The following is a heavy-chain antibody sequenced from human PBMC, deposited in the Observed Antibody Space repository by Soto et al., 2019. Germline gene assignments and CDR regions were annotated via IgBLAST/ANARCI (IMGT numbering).Heavy chain of an antibody. D-gene: IGHD3-10*01. CDR1: GRSMSGYN. J-gene: IGHJ3*02. V-gene: IGHV4-34*02. CDR2: IGPTGDT. Sequence: QVQPQQWGARLLKPSETLSLTCAEYGRSMSGYNWSWLRRSPVRGLEWIGEIGPTGDTNYGPSFMSRVTVSVDTSKYELSLRLTQVTAAGTATYLCARNGVGFGFDIWGLGTMVSVSS. CDR3: ARNGVGFGFDI.